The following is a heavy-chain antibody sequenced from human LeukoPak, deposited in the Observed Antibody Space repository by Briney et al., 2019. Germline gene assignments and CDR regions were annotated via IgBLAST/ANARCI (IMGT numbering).Heavy chain of an antibody. CDR2: ISYDGSNK. J-gene: IGHJ4*02. Sequence: PGGSLRLSCAASGFTFSSDGMHWVRQAPGKGLEWVAVISYDGSNKYYADSVKGRFTISRDNSKNTLYLQMNSLRAEDPAVYYCATRYGDYREYYFDYWGQGTLVTVSS. CDR3: ATRYGDYREYYFDY. D-gene: IGHD4-17*01. CDR1: GFTFSSDG. V-gene: IGHV3-30*03.